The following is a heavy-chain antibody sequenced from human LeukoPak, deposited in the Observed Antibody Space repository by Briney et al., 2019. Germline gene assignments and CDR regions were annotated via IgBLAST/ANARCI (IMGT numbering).Heavy chain of an antibody. CDR2: INPSGGST. J-gene: IGHJ4*02. CDR3: ARDLLWFGAVDY. Sequence: ASVKVSCKASGYTFTSYYMHWVRQAPGQGLEWMGIINPSGGSTSYAQKFQGRVTMTRDTSISTAYMELSRLRSDDTAVYYCARDLLWFGAVDYWGQGTLVTVSS. CDR1: GYTFTSYY. V-gene: IGHV1-46*01. D-gene: IGHD3-10*01.